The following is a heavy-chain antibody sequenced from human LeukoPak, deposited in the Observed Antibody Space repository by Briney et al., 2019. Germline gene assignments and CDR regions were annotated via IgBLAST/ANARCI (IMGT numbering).Heavy chain of an antibody. CDR1: GYTFTSYY. D-gene: IGHD5-18*01. J-gene: IGHJ5*02. CDR3: ARDSYGADNWFDP. Sequence: ASVTVSCKASGYTFTSYYMHWVRQAPGQGREWMGLINPSGGSTSYAQKFQGRVTMTRDMSTSTVYMELSSLRSEDTAVYYCARDSYGADNWFDPWGQGTLVTVSS. V-gene: IGHV1-46*01. CDR2: INPSGGST.